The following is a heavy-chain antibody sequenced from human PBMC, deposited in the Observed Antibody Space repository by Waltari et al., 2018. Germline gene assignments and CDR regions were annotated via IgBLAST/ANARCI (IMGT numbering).Heavy chain of an antibody. CDR1: GFSLSKYA. Sequence: QVQLVESGGGVVQSGRSLRVSCAASGFSLSKYAVHWVRQAPGKGLEWVGVTSPDGFNKYYADSVQGRFTISRDRSLQMSALRSEDTAVYYCARGGSDRAPLDYWGRGTLVTVSS. CDR2: TSPDGFNK. D-gene: IGHD1-1*01. CDR3: ARGGSDRAPLDY. J-gene: IGHJ4*02. V-gene: IGHV3-30*15.